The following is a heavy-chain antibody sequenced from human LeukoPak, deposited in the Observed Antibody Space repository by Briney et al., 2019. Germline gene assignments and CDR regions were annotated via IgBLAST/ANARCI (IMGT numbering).Heavy chain of an antibody. CDR3: ARHDRSGYDSRGLFDY. Sequence: SETLSLTCAVYGGSFSGYYWSWIRQPPGKGLEWIGEINHSGSTNYNPSLKSRVTISVDTSKNQFSLKLNSVTAADTAVYYCARHDRSGYDSRGLFDYWGQGTLVTVSS. J-gene: IGHJ4*02. D-gene: IGHD5-12*01. V-gene: IGHV4-34*01. CDR2: INHSGST. CDR1: GGSFSGYY.